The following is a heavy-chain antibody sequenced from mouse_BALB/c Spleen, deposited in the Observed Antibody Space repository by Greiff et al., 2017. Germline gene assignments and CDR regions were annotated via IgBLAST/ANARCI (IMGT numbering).Heavy chain of an antibody. V-gene: IGHV1S81*02. D-gene: IGHD1-1*01. CDR2: INPSNGGT. CDR1: GYTFTSYY. Sequence: QVQLQQSGAELVKPGASVKLSCKASGYTFTSYYMYWVKQRPGQGLEWIGEINPSNGGTNFNEKFKSKATLTVDKSSSTAYMQLSSLTSEDSAVYYCTRSLYGSSYGFAYWGQGTLVTVSA. J-gene: IGHJ3*01. CDR3: TRSLYGSSYGFAY.